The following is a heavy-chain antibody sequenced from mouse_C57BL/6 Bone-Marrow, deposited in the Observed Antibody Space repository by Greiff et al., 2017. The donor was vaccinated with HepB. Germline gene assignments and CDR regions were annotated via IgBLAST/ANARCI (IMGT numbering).Heavy chain of an antibody. Sequence: VKLMESGPGLVAPSQSLSITCTVSGFSFTSYGVSWVRQPPGKGLEWLGVIWGDGSTNYHSALISRLGISKDNSKSQVFLKLNSLQTDDTATYYCAKLTAQATPYAMDYWGQGTSVTVSS. CDR1: GFSFTSYG. V-gene: IGHV2-3*01. CDR3: AKLTAQATPYAMDY. J-gene: IGHJ4*01. D-gene: IGHD3-2*02. CDR2: IWGDGST.